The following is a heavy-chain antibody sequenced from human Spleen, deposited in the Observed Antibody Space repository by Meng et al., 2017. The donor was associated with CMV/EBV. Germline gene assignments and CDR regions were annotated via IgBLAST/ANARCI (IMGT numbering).Heavy chain of an antibody. J-gene: IGHJ4*02. V-gene: IGHV4-59*12. D-gene: IGHD1-26*01. CDR3: ARGDSGSYYFDY. CDR2: IYYSGST. Sequence: SETLSLTCTVSGGSISSYYWSWIRQPPGKGLEWIGYIYYSGSTNYNPSLKSRVTISIDTSMNQFSLRLTSVTAADTAVFYCARGDSGSYYFDYWGPGTLVTVSS. CDR1: GGSISSYY.